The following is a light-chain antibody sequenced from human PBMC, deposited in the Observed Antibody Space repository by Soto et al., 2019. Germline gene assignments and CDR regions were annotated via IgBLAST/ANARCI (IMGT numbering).Light chain of an antibody. CDR2: GAS. V-gene: IGKV3-15*01. J-gene: IGKJ1*01. Sequence: ETVMTQSPATLSVSPGERATLSCRASQSVNSNLAWYQQKPGQAPRLLIYGASIRATGIPANFSGSGSGTDFTLTISSLQSEDFAMYYCQQYNNWPRTFGQGTKVEIK. CDR3: QQYNNWPRT. CDR1: QSVNSN.